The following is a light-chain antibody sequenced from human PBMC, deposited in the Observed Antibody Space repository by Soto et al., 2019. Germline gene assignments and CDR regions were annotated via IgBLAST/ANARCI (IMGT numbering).Light chain of an antibody. Sequence: QSALTQPRSVSGSPGQSVTISCTGTNGDIGAYHYVSWFQQHPGKAPKLMIYDESKRPSGVPDRFSGSKSGNTASLTISGLQAEDEADYYCCSYAGSYTLVFGGGTKVTV. CDR2: DES. V-gene: IGLV2-11*01. CDR3: CSYAGSYTLV. J-gene: IGLJ2*01. CDR1: NGDIGAYHY.